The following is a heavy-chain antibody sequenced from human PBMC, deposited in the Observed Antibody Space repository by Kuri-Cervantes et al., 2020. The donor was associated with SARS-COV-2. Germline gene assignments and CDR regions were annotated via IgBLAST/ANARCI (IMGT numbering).Heavy chain of an antibody. CDR2: IFSNDEK. D-gene: IGHD6-6*01. V-gene: IGHV2-26*01. CDR1: GFSLNTSGMC. J-gene: IGHJ4*02. Sequence: SGPTLVKPTQTLTLTCTFSGFSLNTSGMCVSWIRQPPGKALEWLAHIFSNDEKSYSTSLKSRLTISKDTSKSQVVLTMTNMDPVDTATYYCARILGSSYFDYWGQGTLVTVSS. CDR3: ARILGSSYFDY.